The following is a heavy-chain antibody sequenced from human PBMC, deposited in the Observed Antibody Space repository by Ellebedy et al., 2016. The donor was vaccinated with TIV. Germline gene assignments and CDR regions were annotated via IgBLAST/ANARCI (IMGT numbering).Heavy chain of an antibody. CDR3: AKDEHRRGYDRPSHFDY. D-gene: IGHD5-12*01. V-gene: IGHV3-33*06. CDR2: IWYDGSNK. J-gene: IGHJ4*02. Sequence: GGSLRLXXAASGFTFSSYGMHWVRQAPGKGLEWVAVIWYDGSNKYYADSVKGRFTISRDNSKNTLYLQMNSLRAEDTAVYYCAKDEHRRGYDRPSHFDYWGQGTLVTVSS. CDR1: GFTFSSYG.